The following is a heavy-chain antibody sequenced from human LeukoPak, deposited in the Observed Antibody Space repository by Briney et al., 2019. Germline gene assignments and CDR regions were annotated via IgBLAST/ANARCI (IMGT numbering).Heavy chain of an antibody. V-gene: IGHV1-8*01. CDR3: ARDTPQWELLVGADYYYGMDV. D-gene: IGHD1-26*01. CDR2: MNPNSGNT. CDR1: GYTFTRYD. J-gene: IGHJ6*02. Sequence: ASVKVSCKASGYTFTRYDINWVRQATGQGLEWMGWMNPNSGNTGYTQKFQGRVTMTRHTSISTAYMELSSLRSEDTAVYYCARDTPQWELLVGADYYYGMDVWGQGTTVTVSS.